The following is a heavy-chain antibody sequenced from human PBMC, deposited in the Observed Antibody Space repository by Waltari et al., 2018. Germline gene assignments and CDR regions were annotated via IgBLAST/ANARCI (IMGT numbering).Heavy chain of an antibody. D-gene: IGHD2-21*01. CDR2: MNLNSGNT. Sequence: QMQLVPFGAEVKKPGASVQVSCQVSGYPSSSYAIHWVRQATGQGRGWMGWMNLNSGNTEYAQKFQGRVTFTRDAAITTAYLELSSLRSDDTAVYFCAREGSSGYSHFYGMDVWGQGTTVSVS. J-gene: IGHJ6*02. V-gene: IGHV1-8*01. CDR1: GYPSSSYA. CDR3: AREGSSGYSHFYGMDV.